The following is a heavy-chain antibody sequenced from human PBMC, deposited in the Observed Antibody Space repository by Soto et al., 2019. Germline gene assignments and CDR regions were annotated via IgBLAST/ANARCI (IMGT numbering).Heavy chain of an antibody. Sequence: SETLCLTCTVAGGSISGYYWSWIRQPPGKGLEWIGYIYYSGSTNYNPSLKSRVTISVDTSKNQFSLKLSSVTAADTAVYYCARAYGGYADYWGQGALVTVSS. CDR2: IYYSGST. J-gene: IGHJ4*02. D-gene: IGHD5-12*01. CDR3: ARAYGGYADY. CDR1: GGSISGYY. V-gene: IGHV4-59*01.